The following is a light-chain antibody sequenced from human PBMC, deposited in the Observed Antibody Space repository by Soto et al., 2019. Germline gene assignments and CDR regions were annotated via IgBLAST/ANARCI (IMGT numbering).Light chain of an antibody. Sequence: EIVLTQSAGTLSFSPGERATLSCRASHTISSSYLAWYQQKPGQAPRLLMYGISRRATGIPDRFSGSGSGTDFTLTITRLEPEHFAVYYCQQYVTSSPRTFGQGTKVEIK. CDR2: GIS. CDR3: QQYVTSSPRT. J-gene: IGKJ1*01. CDR1: HTISSSY. V-gene: IGKV3-20*01.